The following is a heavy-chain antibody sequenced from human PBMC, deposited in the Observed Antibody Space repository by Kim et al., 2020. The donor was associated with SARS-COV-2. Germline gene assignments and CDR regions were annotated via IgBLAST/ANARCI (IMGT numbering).Heavy chain of an antibody. J-gene: IGHJ2*01. CDR3: ARPRGYYDWYFDL. Sequence: YTPSLRSRIIISVDTSKNQFSLKLMSVTAADTAVYYCARPRGYYDWYFDLWGRGTLVTVSS. V-gene: IGHV4-59*08. D-gene: IGHD3-22*01.